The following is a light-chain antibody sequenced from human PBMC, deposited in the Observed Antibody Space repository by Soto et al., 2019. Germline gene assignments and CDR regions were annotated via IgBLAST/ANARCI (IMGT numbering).Light chain of an antibody. CDR2: EVS. J-gene: IGLJ1*01. CDR3: SSYTSSSTV. Sequence: LAQPASVSGSPGQSITISCTGTSSDVGGYNYVSWYQQHPGKAPKLMIYEVSNRPSGVSNRFSGSKSGNTASLTISGLQAEDEADYYCSSYTSSSTVFGTGTKVTVL. V-gene: IGLV2-14*01. CDR1: SSDVGGYNY.